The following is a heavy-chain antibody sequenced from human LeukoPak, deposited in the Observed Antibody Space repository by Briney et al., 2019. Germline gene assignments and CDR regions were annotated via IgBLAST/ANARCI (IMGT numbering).Heavy chain of an antibody. Sequence: MTSETLSLTCTVSSGSISSSSYYWGWIRQPPGKGLEWIGSIYYSGSTYYNPSLKSRVTISVDTSKNQFSLKLSSVTAADTAVYYCARATYGSGSDLDYWGQGTLVTVSS. V-gene: IGHV4-39*07. CDR2: IYYSGST. CDR1: SGSISSSSYY. J-gene: IGHJ4*02. D-gene: IGHD3-10*01. CDR3: ARATYGSGSDLDY.